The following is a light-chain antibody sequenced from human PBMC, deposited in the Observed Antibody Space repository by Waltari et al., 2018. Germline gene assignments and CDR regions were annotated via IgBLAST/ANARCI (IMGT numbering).Light chain of an antibody. V-gene: IGKV1-39*01. CDR2: AAS. J-gene: IGKJ1*01. CDR3: QQSYSTPRT. Sequence: DIEMTQIPSSLSVAVGDRVTITCRASQSISSYLNWYQQKPGKAPKLLIYAASSLQSGVPSRFSGSGSGTDFTLTISSLQPEDFATYYCQQSYSTPRTFGQGTKVEIK. CDR1: QSISSY.